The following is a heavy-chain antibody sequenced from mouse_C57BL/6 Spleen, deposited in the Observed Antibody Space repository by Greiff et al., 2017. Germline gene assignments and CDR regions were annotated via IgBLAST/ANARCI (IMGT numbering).Heavy chain of an antibody. D-gene: IGHD1-1*01. V-gene: IGHV14-4*01. CDR3: TTGGITTVVPDFD. CDR2: IDPENGDT. J-gene: IGHJ2*01. Sequence: EVKLMESGAELVRPGASVKLSCTASGFNIKDDYMHWVKQRPEQGLEWIGRIDPENGDTEYASKFQGKATITADTSSNTAYLQLSSLTSEDTAVXYCTTGGITTVVPDFDWGQGTTLTVSS. CDR1: GFNIKDDY.